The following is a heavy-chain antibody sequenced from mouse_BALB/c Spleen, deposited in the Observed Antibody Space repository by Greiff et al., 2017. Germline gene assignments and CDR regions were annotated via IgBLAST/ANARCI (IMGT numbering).Heavy chain of an antibody. J-gene: IGHJ3*01. Sequence: QVQLQQPGAELVKPGASVKMSCKASGYTFTSYNMHWVKQTPGQGLEWIGAIYPGNGDTSYNQKFKGKATLTADKSSSTAYMQLSSLTSEDSAVYYCAREGTYYRDDRGFAYWGQGTLVTVSA. D-gene: IGHD2-14*01. CDR2: IYPGNGDT. CDR3: AREGTYYRDDRGFAY. CDR1: GYTFTSYN. V-gene: IGHV1-12*01.